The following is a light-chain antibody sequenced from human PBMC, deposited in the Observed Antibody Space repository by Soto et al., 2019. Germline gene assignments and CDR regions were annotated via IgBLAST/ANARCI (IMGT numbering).Light chain of an antibody. CDR1: QSVTSSL. CDR2: GAS. Sequence: EIVLTQSPGTLCLSPGERATLSCRASQSVTSSLLAWHQQKPGQAPRLLIHGASNRAPGIPDRFSGSGSGTDFTLTISRLEPEDFAVYYGQEYGSSQWTFGQGTKVEIK. J-gene: IGKJ1*01. CDR3: QEYGSSQWT. V-gene: IGKV3-20*01.